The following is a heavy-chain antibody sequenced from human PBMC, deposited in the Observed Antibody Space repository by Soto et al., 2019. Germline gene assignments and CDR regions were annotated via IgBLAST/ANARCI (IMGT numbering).Heavy chain of an antibody. CDR1: GFTFSSYS. Sequence: EVQLVESGGGLVKPGGSLRLYCAASGFTFSSYSMTWVRPAPGKGLEWVSSTSGDSTYVFDADSVKGRFTISRDNAMNSLYREINSLRTEDTAVFCCARTPFGVAYDYWGQVTLITVSS. CDR3: ARTPFGVAYDY. V-gene: IGHV3-21*01. D-gene: IGHD3-16*01. CDR2: TSGDSTYV. J-gene: IGHJ4*02.